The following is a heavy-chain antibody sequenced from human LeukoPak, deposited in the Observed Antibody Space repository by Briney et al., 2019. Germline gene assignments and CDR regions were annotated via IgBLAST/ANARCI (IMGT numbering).Heavy chain of an antibody. D-gene: IGHD6-6*01. CDR1: GGSISSYY. CDR2: IYYSGST. V-gene: IGHV4-59*01. J-gene: IGHJ4*02. CDR3: AKGGYSSSGRFDY. Sequence: SETLSLTCTVSGGSISSYYWSWIRQPPGKGLEWIGHIYYSGSTNYNPSLKSRVTISVDTSKNQFFLKLSSVTAADTAVYYCAKGGYSSSGRFDYWGQGTLVTVSS.